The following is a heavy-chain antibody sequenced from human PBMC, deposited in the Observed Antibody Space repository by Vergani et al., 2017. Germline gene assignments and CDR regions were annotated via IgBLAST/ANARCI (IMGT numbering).Heavy chain of an antibody. CDR1: GFTFSSYW. J-gene: IGHJ3*02. CDR3: ARGMVFGVVIISHDAFDI. Sequence: EVQLVESGGGLVQPGGSLRLSCAASGFTFSSYWMSWVRQAPGKGLEWVANIKQDGSEKYYVDSVKGRFTISRDNAKNSLYLQMNSLRAEDTAVYYCARGMVFGVVIISHDAFDIWGQGTMVTVSS. D-gene: IGHD3-3*01. V-gene: IGHV3-7*01. CDR2: IKQDGSEK.